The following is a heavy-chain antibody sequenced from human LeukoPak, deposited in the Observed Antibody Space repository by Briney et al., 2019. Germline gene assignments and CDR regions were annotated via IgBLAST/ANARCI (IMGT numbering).Heavy chain of an antibody. CDR3: QRREYDILTGYDYGMDV. V-gene: IGHV4-59*08. CDR1: GGSISSYY. CDR2: IYYSGST. Sequence: SSETLSLTCTVSGGSISSYYWSWIRQPPGKGLEWIGYIYYSGSTNYNPSLKSRVTISVDTSKNQFSLKLSSVTAADTVVFYSQRREYDILTGYDYGMDVWGQGTTVTVSS. J-gene: IGHJ6*02. D-gene: IGHD3-9*01.